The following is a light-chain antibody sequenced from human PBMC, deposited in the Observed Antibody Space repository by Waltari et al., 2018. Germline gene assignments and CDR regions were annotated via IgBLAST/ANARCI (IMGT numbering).Light chain of an antibody. V-gene: IGKV1-5*01. Sequence: DIQMTQSPSTLSASVGDRVTITCRASQPITTLVAWYQQKPGQAPHLLIYDASRLEFGVPTRFSGSGSGTEFTLTISSLRPDDFATYYCQQSHSSPLTFGGGTKVEIK. CDR2: DAS. CDR1: QPITTL. CDR3: QQSHSSPLT. J-gene: IGKJ4*01.